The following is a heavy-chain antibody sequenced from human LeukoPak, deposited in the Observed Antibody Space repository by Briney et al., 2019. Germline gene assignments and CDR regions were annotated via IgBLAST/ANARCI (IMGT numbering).Heavy chain of an antibody. D-gene: IGHD6-19*01. CDR1: GGSISSSSYY. CDR3: ASPSSGWYSGFDP. CDR2: IYYSGST. V-gene: IGHV4-39*01. J-gene: IGHJ5*02. Sequence: SETLSLTCTVSGGSISSSSYYWGWIRQPPGKGLEWIGRIYYSGSTYYNPSLKSRSTIPVDTSKNQFSLKLSSVTAADTAVYYCASPSSGWYSGFDPWGQGTLVTVSS.